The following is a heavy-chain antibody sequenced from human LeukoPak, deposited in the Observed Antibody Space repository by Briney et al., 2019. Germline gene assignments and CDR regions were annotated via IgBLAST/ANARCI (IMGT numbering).Heavy chain of an antibody. V-gene: IGHV1-2*02. Sequence: ASVKVSCKASGYTFTSYAMNWVRQAPGQGLEWMGWINPNSGGTNSAQKFQGRVTMTRDTSISTVYMELSRLRSDDTAVYYCAREGAYCGGDCYLSRPNLDAFDIWGQGTMVTVSS. D-gene: IGHD2-21*02. CDR1: GYTFTSYA. CDR3: AREGAYCGGDCYLSRPNLDAFDI. J-gene: IGHJ3*02. CDR2: INPNSGGT.